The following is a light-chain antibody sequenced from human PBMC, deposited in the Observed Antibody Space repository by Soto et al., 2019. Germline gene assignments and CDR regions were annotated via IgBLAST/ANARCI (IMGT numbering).Light chain of an antibody. J-gene: IGKJ1*01. CDR3: QPHTTAGT. Sequence: GDIVTITCRASQSISSWLAWYQQKPGKAPKLLIYDASSLESGVPSRFSGSGSGTEFTLTISRLQHADSPPYYCQPHTTAGTYGQGTKVDIK. V-gene: IGKV1-5*01. CDR2: DAS. CDR1: QSISSW.